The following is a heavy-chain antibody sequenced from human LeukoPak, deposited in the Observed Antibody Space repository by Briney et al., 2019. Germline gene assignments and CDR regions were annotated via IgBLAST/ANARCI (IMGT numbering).Heavy chain of an antibody. V-gene: IGHV4-4*07. CDR3: GREVRNYYYYYYMDV. D-gene: IGHD4/OR15-4a*01. J-gene: IGHJ6*03. CDR1: GVYVGSHF. Sequence: SETLSLTCSVSGVYVGSHFWSWVRQPAGKALEWIGRVSASGTTSSNPSLNSRVTMSLDTSKNQFSLKLTSVTAADTAVYYCGREVRNYYYYYYMDVWGKGTTVTVSS. CDR2: VSASGTT.